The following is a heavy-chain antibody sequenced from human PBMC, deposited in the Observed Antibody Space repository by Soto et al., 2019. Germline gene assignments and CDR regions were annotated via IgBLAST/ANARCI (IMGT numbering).Heavy chain of an antibody. D-gene: IGHD2-15*01. CDR3: ARDHCGGGSWYGSIDY. CDR1: GFTFSTYS. CDR2: ISTSSGAI. J-gene: IGHJ4*02. Sequence: EVQLVESGGGLVQPGGSLRLSCAASGFTFSTYSMNWVRQTPGKGLEWLSYISTSSGAIYYEDSVKGRFTISRDNAKNSMYLQMKSPRDEDTAVDYCARDHCGGGSWYGSIDYWCQGARVTVSS. V-gene: IGHV3-48*02.